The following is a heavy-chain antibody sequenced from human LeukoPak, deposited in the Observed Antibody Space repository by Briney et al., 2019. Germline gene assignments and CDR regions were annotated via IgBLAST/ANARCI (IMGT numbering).Heavy chain of an antibody. CDR1: GGSISSSNW. J-gene: IGHJ4*02. CDR2: IYHSGST. D-gene: IGHD2-15*01. CDR3: ARGSALAPDY. Sequence: SGTLSLTCAVSGGSISSSNWWSWVRQPPGKGLEWIGEIYHSGSTNYNPSLKSRVTISIDTSKNQFSLKLSSVTAADTAVYYCARGSALAPDYWGQGTLVTVSS. V-gene: IGHV4-4*02.